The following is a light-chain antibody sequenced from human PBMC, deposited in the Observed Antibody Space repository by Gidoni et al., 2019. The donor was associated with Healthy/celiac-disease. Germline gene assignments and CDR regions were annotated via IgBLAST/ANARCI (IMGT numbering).Light chain of an antibody. Sequence: LVLTQSPSASASLGASVKHTCTLSSGHSSYAIAWHQQQPEKGPRYLMKLNSDGSHSKGDGIPDRFSGSSSGAERYLTISSLQSEDEADYYCQTWGTGTWVFGGGTKLTVL. CDR2: LNSDGSH. CDR3: QTWGTGTWV. V-gene: IGLV4-69*01. J-gene: IGLJ3*02. CDR1: SGHSSYA.